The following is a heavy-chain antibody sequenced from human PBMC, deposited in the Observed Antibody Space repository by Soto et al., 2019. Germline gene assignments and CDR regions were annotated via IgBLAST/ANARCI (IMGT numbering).Heavy chain of an antibody. CDR3: ARAVGKVYGDYSLSDY. Sequence: QLQVQESGPGLVKPSETLSLTCTVSGGSISSSSYYWGWIRQPPGKGLEWIGSFDYSGSTYYNPSLKSRVTISVDTSKNQFSLKVTSVTAADTALYYCARAVGKVYGDYSLSDYWGQGTLVTVSS. D-gene: IGHD4-17*01. CDR2: FDYSGST. V-gene: IGHV4-39*01. CDR1: GGSISSSSYY. J-gene: IGHJ4*02.